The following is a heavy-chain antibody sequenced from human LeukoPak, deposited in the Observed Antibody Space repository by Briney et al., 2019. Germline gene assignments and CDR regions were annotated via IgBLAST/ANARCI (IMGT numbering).Heavy chain of an antibody. V-gene: IGHV3-11*01. CDR2: ISSSGSTI. D-gene: IGHD3-10*01. Sequence: GGSLRLSCAASGFTFSDYYMSWIRQAPGKGLEWVSYISSSGSTIYYADSVKGRFTISRDNAKNSLYLQMNSLRAEDTAVYYCARDHNVRRLLWFGELFFDYWGQGTLVTVSS. J-gene: IGHJ4*02. CDR3: ARDHNVRRLLWFGELFFDY. CDR1: GFTFSDYY.